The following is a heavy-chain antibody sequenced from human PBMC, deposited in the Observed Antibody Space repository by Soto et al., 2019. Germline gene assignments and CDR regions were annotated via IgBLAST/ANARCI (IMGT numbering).Heavy chain of an antibody. Sequence: GGSLRLSCAASGFTFSNAWMSWVRQAPGKGLEWVGRIKSKTDGGTTDYAAPVKGRFTISRDDSKNTLYLQMNSLKTEYAAVYYCTTGPDPYCSSTSCTPPHNMDVWGKGTTVTVSS. CDR1: GFTFSNAW. D-gene: IGHD2-2*01. CDR2: IKSKTDGGTT. CDR3: TTGPDPYCSSTSCTPPHNMDV. V-gene: IGHV3-15*01. J-gene: IGHJ6*03.